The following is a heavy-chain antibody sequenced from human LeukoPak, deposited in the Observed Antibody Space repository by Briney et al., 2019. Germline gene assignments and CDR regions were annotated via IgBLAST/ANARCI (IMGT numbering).Heavy chain of an antibody. J-gene: IGHJ6*03. CDR3: ARDSCSSTSCHGYYYYYMDV. Sequence: ASVKVSCKASGYTFTGYYMHWVRQAPGQGLEWMGWINPNSGGTNYAQKFQGRVTMTRDTSISTAYMELSSLRSEDTAVYYCARDSCSSTSCHGYYYYYMDVWGKGTTVTISS. D-gene: IGHD2-2*01. V-gene: IGHV1-2*02. CDR2: INPNSGGT. CDR1: GYTFTGYY.